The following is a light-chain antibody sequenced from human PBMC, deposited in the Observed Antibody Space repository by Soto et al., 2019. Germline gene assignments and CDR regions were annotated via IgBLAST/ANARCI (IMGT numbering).Light chain of an antibody. Sequence: QSVLTQPPSASGTPGQSVSISCSGSRSNIGTNPVNWYQQLPGTAPKLLFYTNTQRPSGVPDRFSASKSGTSASLAISGLQSEDEADYYCAAWDDSLNSVIFAGGTKVTVL. J-gene: IGLJ2*01. CDR1: RSNIGTNP. V-gene: IGLV1-44*01. CDR3: AAWDDSLNSVI. CDR2: TNT.